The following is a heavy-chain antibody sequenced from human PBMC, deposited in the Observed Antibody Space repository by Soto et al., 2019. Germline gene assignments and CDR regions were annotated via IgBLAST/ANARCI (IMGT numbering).Heavy chain of an antibody. CDR3: ARRYSSSWYYFDY. J-gene: IGHJ4*02. D-gene: IGHD6-13*01. CDR2: IYPGGSDT. Sequence: GESLKIACKGSGYSFTSYWIGWVRQMPGKGLEWMGIIYPGGSDTRYSPSFQGQVTISADKSISTAYLQWSSLKASDTAMYYCARRYSSSWYYFDYWGRGTLVTVSS. V-gene: IGHV5-51*01. CDR1: GYSFTSYW.